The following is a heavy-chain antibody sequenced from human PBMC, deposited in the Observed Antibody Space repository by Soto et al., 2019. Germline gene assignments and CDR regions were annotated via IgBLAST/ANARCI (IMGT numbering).Heavy chain of an antibody. Sequence: GGSLRLSCAASGFTFSSYGMHWVRQAPGKGLEWVAVISYDGSNKYYADSVKGRFTISRDNSKNTLYLQMNSLRAEDTAVYYCAKGTSGGSGSYYDDWGQGTLVTVSS. CDR1: GFTFSSYG. D-gene: IGHD3-10*01. V-gene: IGHV3-30*18. J-gene: IGHJ4*02. CDR2: ISYDGSNK. CDR3: AKGTSGGSGSYYDD.